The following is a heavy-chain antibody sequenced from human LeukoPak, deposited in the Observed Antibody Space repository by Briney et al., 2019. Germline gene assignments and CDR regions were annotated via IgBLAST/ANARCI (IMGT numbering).Heavy chain of an antibody. D-gene: IGHD3-3*01. CDR3: AKDLHGEVPDYFDY. CDR1: GFTFSSYA. J-gene: IGHJ4*02. V-gene: IGHV3-23*01. Sequence: GGSLRLSCVASGFTFSSYAMGWVRQAPGKGLEWVSGISSSGGTTYYIDSVKGRFTISRDNSKNTLHLQVNSLRADDTAVYYCAKDLHGEVPDYFDYWGQGSLVTVSS. CDR2: ISSSGGTT.